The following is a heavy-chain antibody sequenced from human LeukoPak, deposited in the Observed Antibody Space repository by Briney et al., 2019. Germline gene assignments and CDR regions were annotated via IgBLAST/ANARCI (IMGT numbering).Heavy chain of an antibody. V-gene: IGHV6-1*01. CDR2: TYYRSKWYN. Sequence: SQTLSLTCAISGDSVSSNSAAWNWIRQSPSRGLEWLGRTYYRSKWYNDYAVSVKSRITINPDTSKNQFSLQLNSVTPEDTAVYYCARVAGYSSGWFTDAFDIWGQGTMVTVSS. CDR3: ARVAGYSSGWFTDAFDI. J-gene: IGHJ3*02. CDR1: GDSVSSNSAA. D-gene: IGHD6-19*01.